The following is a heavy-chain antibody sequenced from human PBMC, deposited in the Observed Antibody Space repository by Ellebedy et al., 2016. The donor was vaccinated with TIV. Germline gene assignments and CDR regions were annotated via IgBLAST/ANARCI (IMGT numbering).Heavy chain of an antibody. CDR3: ARWRNGLNV. D-gene: IGHD2-21*01. CDR2: INAGNGNT. V-gene: IGHV1-3*01. CDR1: GYTFTSYA. Sequence: AASVKVSCKASGYTFTSYAMHWVRQAPGQRLEWMGWINAGNGNTKYSLKFQGRVTITGDTPASTAYMELSSLKSEDTAVYYCARWRNGLNVWGQGTTVTVSS. J-gene: IGHJ6*02.